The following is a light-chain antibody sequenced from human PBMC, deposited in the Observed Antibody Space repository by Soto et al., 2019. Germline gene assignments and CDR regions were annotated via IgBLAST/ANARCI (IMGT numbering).Light chain of an antibody. V-gene: IGKV1-27*01. Sequence: DIQMTQSPSSLSASVGDRVTITCRASEGISNYIAWYQQKPGKAPKLLIYAASTLQSGVPSRFSGSGSGTEFPLTINSLQPEDVATYSCQKYSSVPLFGPGTKVDIK. CDR2: AAS. CDR1: EGISNY. CDR3: QKYSSVPL. J-gene: IGKJ3*01.